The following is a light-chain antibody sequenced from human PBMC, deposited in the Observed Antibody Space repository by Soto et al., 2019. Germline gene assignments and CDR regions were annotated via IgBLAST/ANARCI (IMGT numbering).Light chain of an antibody. CDR1: QSVSSN. Sequence: EIVITQSPATLSVSPGERATLSCRASQSVSSNLAWYQQKPGQAPRLLIYGASTRATGIPARFSGSGSGTEFTLTISSLQSEDFAVYYCQQYNNWPLTFGQGT. CDR3: QQYNNWPLT. CDR2: GAS. V-gene: IGKV3-15*01. J-gene: IGKJ1*01.